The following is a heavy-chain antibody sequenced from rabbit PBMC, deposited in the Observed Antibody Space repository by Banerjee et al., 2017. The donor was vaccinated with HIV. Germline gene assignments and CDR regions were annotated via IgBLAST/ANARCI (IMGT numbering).Heavy chain of an antibody. J-gene: IGHJ4*01. CDR2: ISTGGSS. CDR1: GFDFSSNA. Sequence: QSLEESGGGLVQPGASLTLTCTVSGFDFSSNAMLWVRQAPGKGLEYIGWISTGGSSYYASWAKGRFTISRTSSTTVTLQMTSLTAADTATYFCARWHYAGSSAYTKNFDLWGPGTLVTVS. V-gene: IGHV1S44*01. CDR3: ARWHYAGSSAYTKNFDL. D-gene: IGHD8-1*01.